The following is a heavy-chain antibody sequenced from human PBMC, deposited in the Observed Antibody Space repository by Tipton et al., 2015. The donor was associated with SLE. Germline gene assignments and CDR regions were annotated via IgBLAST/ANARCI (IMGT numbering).Heavy chain of an antibody. CDR2: IYYNGRT. CDR1: GGSMRNYY. J-gene: IGHJ1*01. CDR3: ARSPTRPGYFQH. D-gene: IGHD3-10*01. Sequence: TLSLTCSVSGGSMRNYYWSWIRQPPGKGLEWIGNIYYNGRTTYNPSLQSRLTMSVDTSNNQHSLKLSSVTAADTAVYYCARSPTRPGYFQHWGQGTLVIVSS. V-gene: IGHV4-59*12.